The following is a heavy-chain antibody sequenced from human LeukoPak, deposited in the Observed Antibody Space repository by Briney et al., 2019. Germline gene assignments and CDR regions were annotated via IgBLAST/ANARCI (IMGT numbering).Heavy chain of an antibody. CDR2: IYYSGST. CDR3: ARGHTVTSDY. V-gene: IGHV4-39*07. CDR1: GGSISSSSYY. Sequence: PSETLSLTCTVSGGSISSSSYYWGWIRQPPGKGLEWIGSIYYSGSTYYNPSLKSRVTISVDTSKNQFSLKLSSVTAADTAVYYCARGHTVTSDYWGQGTLVTVSS. J-gene: IGHJ4*02. D-gene: IGHD4-17*01.